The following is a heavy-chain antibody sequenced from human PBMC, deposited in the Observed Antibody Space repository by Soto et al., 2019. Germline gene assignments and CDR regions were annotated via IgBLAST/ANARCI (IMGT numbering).Heavy chain of an antibody. Sequence: EVQLLESGGGLIQPGGSLRLSCAASGFTFSNYAMSWVRQAPGKGLEWVSSITASGSMTYHTDSVQGRFTISRDNSENTWNRQMNSRRAEDTAIFSCAKVPPGDDWGQGPLVTVSS. CDR1: GFTFSNYA. CDR2: ITASGSMT. CDR3: AKVPPGDD. J-gene: IGHJ4*02. V-gene: IGHV3-23*01.